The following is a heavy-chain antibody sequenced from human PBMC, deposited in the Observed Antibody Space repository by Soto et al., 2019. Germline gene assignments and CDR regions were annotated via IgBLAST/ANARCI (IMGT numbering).Heavy chain of an antibody. J-gene: IGHJ6*02. Sequence: QVQLMQSGAEVKKPGASVKVSCKASGYTFTSYYIHWVRQAPGQGLEWMGIINPSTGSASYARMFQGRVAMTRDTSTSTVYMEVSSLGSEDTAVYYCARDPNLSLTFHYYGMDVWGQGTTVTVSS. CDR1: GYTFTSYY. CDR2: INPSTGSA. CDR3: ARDPNLSLTFHYYGMDV. V-gene: IGHV1-46*01.